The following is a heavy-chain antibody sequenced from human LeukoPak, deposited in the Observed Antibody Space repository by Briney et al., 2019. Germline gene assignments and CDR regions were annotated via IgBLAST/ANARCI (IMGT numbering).Heavy chain of an antibody. Sequence: GGSLTLSWAASGFTLSVACMIWVRQAPGNPLEWVGRIKSNTDGGATDYAAPVKDRFTISRNDSEKTLYLQMNSLKTEHTAVYYCITEPPGVVFWGQGTLVTVSS. CDR3: ITEPPGVVF. V-gene: IGHV3-15*01. CDR2: IKSNTDGGAT. D-gene: IGHD7-27*01. J-gene: IGHJ4*02. CDR1: GFTLSVAC.